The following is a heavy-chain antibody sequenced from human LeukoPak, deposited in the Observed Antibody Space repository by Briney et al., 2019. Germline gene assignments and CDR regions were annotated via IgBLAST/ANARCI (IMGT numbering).Heavy chain of an antibody. CDR3: ALRPPESSSGLDY. D-gene: IGHD3-10*01. CDR1: GYSISSGYY. Sequence: PSETLSLTXAVSGYSISSGYYWGWIRQPPGKGLEWIGSIYHSGSTYYNPALKSRVTISVDTSKNQFSLKLSSVTAADTAVYYCALRPPESSSGLDYWGQGTLVTVSS. V-gene: IGHV4-38-2*01. J-gene: IGHJ4*02. CDR2: IYHSGST.